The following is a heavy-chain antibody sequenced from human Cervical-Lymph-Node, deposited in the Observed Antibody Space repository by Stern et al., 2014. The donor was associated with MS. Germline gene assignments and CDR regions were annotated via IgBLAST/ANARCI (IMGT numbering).Heavy chain of an antibody. CDR2: MSYDGSNK. V-gene: IGHV3-30*18. CDR3: AKGVAGTWYYYGMDV. J-gene: IGHJ6*02. D-gene: IGHD6-19*01. CDR1: GFTFSSYG. Sequence: VQLVESGGGVVQPGRSLRLSCAASGFTFSSYGMPWVRQAPGKGLEWGAVMSYDGSNKYYADSVKGRFTISRDNSKNTLYLQMNSLRAEDTAVYYCAKGVAGTWYYYGMDVWGQGTTVTVSS.